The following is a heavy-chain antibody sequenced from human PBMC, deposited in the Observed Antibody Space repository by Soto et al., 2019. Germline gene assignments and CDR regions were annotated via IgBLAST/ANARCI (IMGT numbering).Heavy chain of an antibody. CDR1: GVSVSRYSAA. J-gene: IGHJ3*02. V-gene: IGHV6-1*01. CDR3: ARDRGPSSAYVAVDI. CDR2: TYYRSKWYN. D-gene: IGHD6-19*01. Sequence: SQPLSLACAISGVSVSRYSAARNWIRQSPSRGFEWLGRTYYRSKWYNDYAVSVKSRITINPDTSKNQFSLQLNSVTPEDTAVYYCARDRGPSSAYVAVDIWSQGTMVTVSS.